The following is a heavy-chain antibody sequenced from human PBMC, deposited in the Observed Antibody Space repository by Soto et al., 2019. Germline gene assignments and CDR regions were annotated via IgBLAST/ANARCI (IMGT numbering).Heavy chain of an antibody. V-gene: IGHV4-4*07. CDR1: GDSIGSNY. Sequence: SETLSLTCTVSGDSIGSNYWSWIRQPAGKGLEWIGRIYSSGSTNYNPALKSRVTMSVDTSKNQFSLKLSSVTAADTAVYYCARVGSSLFGDWFDPWGQGTLVTVSS. D-gene: IGHD6-13*01. J-gene: IGHJ5*02. CDR2: IYSSGST. CDR3: ARVGSSLFGDWFDP.